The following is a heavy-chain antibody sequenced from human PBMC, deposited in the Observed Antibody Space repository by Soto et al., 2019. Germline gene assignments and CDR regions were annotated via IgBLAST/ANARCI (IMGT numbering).Heavy chain of an antibody. CDR1: GFTFSTYA. CDR3: VKGDCKGDD. V-gene: IGHV3-23*01. CDR2: ISGSGGSI. D-gene: IGHD2-21*02. J-gene: IGHJ4*01. Sequence: EVQLLESGGGLVQPGGSLRLSCAASGFTFSTYAMNWVRQAPGNGLEWVSAISGSGGSIHYADSVKGRFTISRDNSKNMDYLQMNSPSVEDSAVYHWVKGDCKGDDWGQGTMVTVSS.